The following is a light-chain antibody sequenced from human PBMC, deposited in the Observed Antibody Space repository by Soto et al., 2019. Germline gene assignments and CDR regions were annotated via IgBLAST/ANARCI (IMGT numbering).Light chain of an antibody. J-gene: IGLJ2*01. V-gene: IGLV1-40*01. CDR1: SSNIGAGYD. Sequence: QSVLTQPPSVSGAPGQRVTISCTGSSSNIGAGYDVHWYQQLPGTAPKLLMYGNSNRPSGVPDRFSGSKSGTSASLAIIGLQAEDEADYYCQSYDSSLRGWVFGGGTKVTVL. CDR2: GNS. CDR3: QSYDSSLRGWV.